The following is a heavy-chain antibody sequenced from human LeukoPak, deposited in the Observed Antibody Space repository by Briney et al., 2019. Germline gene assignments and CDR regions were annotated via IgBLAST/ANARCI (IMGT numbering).Heavy chain of an antibody. J-gene: IGHJ4*02. D-gene: IGHD2-21*02. CDR1: GFTFSSYT. CDR3: ARSDCGGDCYLIGY. Sequence: GGSLRLSCAASGFTFSSYTMNWVRQAPGKGLEWVSYISSSSRAIYYPDSVKGRFTVSRDDAKNSLYLQMNSLRDEDTAVYYCARSDCGGDCYLIGYWGQGALVTVSS. CDR2: ISSSSRAI. V-gene: IGHV3-48*02.